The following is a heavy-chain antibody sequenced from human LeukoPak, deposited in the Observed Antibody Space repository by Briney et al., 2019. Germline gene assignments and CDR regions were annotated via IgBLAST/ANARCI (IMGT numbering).Heavy chain of an antibody. Sequence: GGSLRLPCAASGFTFSSYSMNWVRQAPGKGLEWVSSISSSSSYIYYADSVKGRFTISRDNSKNTLYLQMNSLRAEDTAVYYCAKDGPTRSYFDYWGQGTLVTVSS. J-gene: IGHJ4*02. D-gene: IGHD5-12*01. CDR2: ISSSSSYI. CDR3: AKDGPTRSYFDY. CDR1: GFTFSSYS. V-gene: IGHV3-21*04.